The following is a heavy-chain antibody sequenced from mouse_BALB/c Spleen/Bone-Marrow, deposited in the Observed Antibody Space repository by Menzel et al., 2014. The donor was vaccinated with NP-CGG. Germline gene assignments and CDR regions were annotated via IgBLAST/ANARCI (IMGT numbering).Heavy chain of an antibody. D-gene: IGHD2-4*01. CDR1: DYSITSVYA. Sequence: EVQRVESGIGLAKPSQSLSLICTAIDYSITSVYAWNCIRPFPGNKLEWMGYISYSGSTSYNPPLKSRISITRDTSKNQFFLQLNSVTTEDTATYYCARYDYDVGYFDYWGQGTTLTVSS. CDR3: ARYDYDVGYFDY. J-gene: IGHJ2*01. V-gene: IGHV3-2*02. CDR2: ISYSGST.